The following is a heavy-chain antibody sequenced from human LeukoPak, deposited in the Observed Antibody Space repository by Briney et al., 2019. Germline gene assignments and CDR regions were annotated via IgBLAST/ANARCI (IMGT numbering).Heavy chain of an antibody. CDR3: AKAEEFSSGWYLVYYFDY. J-gene: IGHJ4*02. CDR1: GFTFSSYA. V-gene: IGHV3-23*01. D-gene: IGHD6-19*01. Sequence: GGSLRLSCAASGFTFSSYAMSWVRQAPGKGPEWVSAISGSGGSTYYADSVKGRFTISRDNSKNTLYLQMNSLRAEDTAVYYCAKAEEFSSGWYLVYYFDYWGQGTLVTVSS. CDR2: ISGSGGST.